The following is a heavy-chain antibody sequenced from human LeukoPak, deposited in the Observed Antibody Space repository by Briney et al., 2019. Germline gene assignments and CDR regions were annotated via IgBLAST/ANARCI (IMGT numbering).Heavy chain of an antibody. CDR1: GGSISSGSYY. V-gene: IGHV4-61*02. Sequence: SETLSLTCTVSGGSISSGSYYWSWIRQPAGKGLEWIGRIYSTGSTNYNPSLKSRVTISVDTSKNQFSLKLSSVTAADTAVYYCARRSVDPGYYYMDVWGKGTTVTVSS. J-gene: IGHJ6*03. CDR2: IYSTGST. D-gene: IGHD1-1*01. CDR3: ARRSVDPGYYYMDV.